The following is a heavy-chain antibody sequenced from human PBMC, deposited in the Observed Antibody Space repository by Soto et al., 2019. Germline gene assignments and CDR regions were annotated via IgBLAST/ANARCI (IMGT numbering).Heavy chain of an antibody. CDR1: GFTFSSYA. CDR3: AKDKRWELYFDY. V-gene: IGHV3-23*01. CDR2: ISGSGGST. J-gene: IGHJ4*02. Sequence: PVGSLRLSCAASGFTFSSYAMSWVRQAPGKGLEWVSAISGSGGSTYYADSVKGRFTISRDNSKNTLYLQMNSLRAEDTAVYYCAKDKRWELYFDYWGQGTLVTVSS. D-gene: IGHD1-26*01.